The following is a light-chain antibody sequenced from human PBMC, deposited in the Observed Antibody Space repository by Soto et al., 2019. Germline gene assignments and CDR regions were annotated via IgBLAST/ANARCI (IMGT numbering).Light chain of an antibody. J-gene: IGKJ1*01. CDR2: GVS. V-gene: IGKV3-15*01. CDR1: QSVSSN. Sequence: DRVMTQSPGTLSVSPGERATLSCRASQSVSSNLAWYQHKPGQALRLLIYGVSTRATGVPATFSGSGSGTEFTLTISSLQSEDFAIYYCQQYNNWPRTFGQGTKV. CDR3: QQYNNWPRT.